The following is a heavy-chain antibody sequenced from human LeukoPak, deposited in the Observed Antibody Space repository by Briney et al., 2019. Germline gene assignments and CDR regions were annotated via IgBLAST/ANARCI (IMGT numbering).Heavy chain of an antibody. Sequence: TGGTLRLSCAASGFTFSSYGMSWVRQAPGKGLEWVSAISGSGGSTYYADSVKGRFTISRDNSKNTLYLQMNSLRAEDTAVYYCAKDTYYYDSSGYLTWFDYWGQGTLVTVSS. J-gene: IGHJ4*02. CDR3: AKDTYYYDSSGYLTWFDY. V-gene: IGHV3-23*01. CDR2: ISGSGGST. CDR1: GFTFSSYG. D-gene: IGHD3-22*01.